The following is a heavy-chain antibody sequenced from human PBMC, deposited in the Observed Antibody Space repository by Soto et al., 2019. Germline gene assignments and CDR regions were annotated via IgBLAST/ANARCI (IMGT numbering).Heavy chain of an antibody. CDR3: ARAPIAAADLNLFDP. D-gene: IGHD6-13*01. CDR1: GGTFSSYT. CDR2: IIPILGIA. V-gene: IGHV1-69*02. J-gene: IGHJ5*02. Sequence: QVQLVQSGAEVKKPGSSVKVSCKASGGTFSSYTISWVRQAPGQGLEWMGRIIPILGIANYAQKFQGRVTITADKSTSTAYIELSSLRSEDTAVYYCARAPIAAADLNLFDPWGQGTLVTVSS.